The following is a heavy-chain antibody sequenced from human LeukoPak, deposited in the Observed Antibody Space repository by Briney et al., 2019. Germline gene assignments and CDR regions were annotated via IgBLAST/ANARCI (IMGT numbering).Heavy chain of an antibody. J-gene: IGHJ5*02. CDR2: ISGSGGNT. D-gene: IGHD2-15*01. V-gene: IGHV3-23*01. CDR1: GFTFSRNG. CDR3: AKVSGVVVVATNWFDP. Sequence: GGSPRLSCAASGFTFSRNGMTWVRQAPGKGLEWVSAISGSGGNTYYADSVKGRFTISRDNSKNTLYLQMNSLRAEDTAVYYCAKVSGVVVVATNWFDPWGQGTLVTVSS.